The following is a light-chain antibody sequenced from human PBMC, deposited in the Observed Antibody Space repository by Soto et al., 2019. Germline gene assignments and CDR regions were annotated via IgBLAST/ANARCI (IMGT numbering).Light chain of an antibody. V-gene: IGLV2-14*01. Sequence: QSVLTQPASVSGSPGQSITISCTGTSSDVGGYNYVSWYQQHPGKAPKLMIYDVSNRPSGVSNRFSGSKSGNTASLTLSGLQAEDEADYYCSSYTSSSTSFGTGTKVTV. CDR2: DVS. CDR1: SSDVGGYNY. CDR3: SSYTSSSTS. J-gene: IGLJ1*01.